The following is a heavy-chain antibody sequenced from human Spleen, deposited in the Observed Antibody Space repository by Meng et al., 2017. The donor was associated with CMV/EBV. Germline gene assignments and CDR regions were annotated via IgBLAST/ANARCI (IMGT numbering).Heavy chain of an antibody. J-gene: IGHJ6*02. CDR2: ISSSSSYI. D-gene: IGHD3-22*01. Sequence: GESLKISCAASGFTFSSYSMNWVRQAPGKGLEWVSSISSSSSYIYYADSVKGRFTISRDNAKNSLYLQMNSLRAEDTAMYYCAKDKDYYDSSGYLEVYYYGMDVWGQGTTVTVSS. CDR1: GFTFSSYS. V-gene: IGHV3-21*01. CDR3: AKDKDYYDSSGYLEVYYYGMDV.